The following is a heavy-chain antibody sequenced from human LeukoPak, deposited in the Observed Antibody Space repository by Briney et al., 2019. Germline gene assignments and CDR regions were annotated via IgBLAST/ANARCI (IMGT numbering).Heavy chain of an antibody. CDR3: ARDRYQYDSSTYFGCYA. D-gene: IGHD3-22*01. CDR2: IHSDGYTT. CDR1: GFTFSSYL. V-gene: IGHV3-74*01. Sequence: GGSLRLSCAASGFTFSSYLMHWVRQAPGKGLVWVSRIHSDGYTTYYADSVKGRFTISRDNAKNTLFLQMNSLRAEDTAVYYCARDRYQYDSSTYFGCYAWGLGTLVTVSS. J-gene: IGHJ5*02.